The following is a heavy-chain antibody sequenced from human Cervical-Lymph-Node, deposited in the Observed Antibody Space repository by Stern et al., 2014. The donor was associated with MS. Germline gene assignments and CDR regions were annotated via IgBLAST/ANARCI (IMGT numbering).Heavy chain of an antibody. D-gene: IGHD5-24*01. J-gene: IGHJ4*02. CDR2: IHYSGTT. CDR3: SRDADGYSLVFGY. Sequence: VQLQESGPGLVKPSQTLSLTCAVTGGSISSAEYYWSWIRQSPGKGLEWIGYIHYSGTTYYNPSLKSRVTISVDTSKNQFSLNLRSVTAADTAVYYCSRDADGYSLVFGYWGRGTLVTVSS. V-gene: IGHV4-30-4*01. CDR1: GGSISSAEYY.